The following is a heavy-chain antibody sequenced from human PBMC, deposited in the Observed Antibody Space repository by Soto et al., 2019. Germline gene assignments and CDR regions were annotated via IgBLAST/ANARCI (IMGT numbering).Heavy chain of an antibody. CDR3: ARQGVVPAANGFYYYYGMDV. J-gene: IGHJ6*02. Sequence: SETLSLTCTVSGGSISTYDWSWIRQSPGKGLEWIGCIHDTGSTSYNPSFKSRLTISVDSSNQFSLKLTAVTAADSAVYYCARQGVVPAANGFYYYYGMDVWGQGTTVTVSS. V-gene: IGHV4-59*08. D-gene: IGHD2-2*01. CDR2: IHDTGST. CDR1: GGSISTYD.